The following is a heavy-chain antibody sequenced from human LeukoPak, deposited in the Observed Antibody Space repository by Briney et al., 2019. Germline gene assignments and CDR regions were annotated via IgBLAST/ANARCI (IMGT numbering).Heavy chain of an antibody. CDR3: ARESIAVAGTGAVGY. V-gene: IGHV4-39*07. J-gene: IGHJ4*02. CDR2: IYYSGST. Sequence: SETLSLTCTVSGGSISSSSYYWGWIRQPPGKGLEWIGSIYYSGSTYYNPSLKSRVTISVDTSKNQFSLKLSSVTAADTAVYYCARESIAVAGTGAVGYWGQGTLVTVSS. CDR1: GGSISSSSYY. D-gene: IGHD6-19*01.